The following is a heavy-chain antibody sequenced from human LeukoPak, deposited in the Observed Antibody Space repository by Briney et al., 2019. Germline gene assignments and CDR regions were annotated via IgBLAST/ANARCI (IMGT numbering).Heavy chain of an antibody. V-gene: IGHV3-21*01. Sequence: GGSLRLSCAASGFTFSSYSMNGVRQAPGKGLEWVSAISSSGTYIYYADSVKGRFTISRDDAKNSPYLQMNSLRAEDTAVYYCARDHEQVVQLDAFDIWGQGTMVTVSS. J-gene: IGHJ3*02. CDR2: ISSSGTYI. D-gene: IGHD1-1*01. CDR3: ARDHEQVVQLDAFDI. CDR1: GFTFSSYS.